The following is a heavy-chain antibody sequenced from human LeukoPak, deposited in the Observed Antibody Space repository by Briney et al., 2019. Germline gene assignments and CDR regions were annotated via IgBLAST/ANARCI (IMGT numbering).Heavy chain of an antibody. V-gene: IGHV3-21*01. D-gene: IGHD5-18*01. Sequence: GGSLRLSCVASGFTFSSYSMNWVRQAPGKGLELVSSISSSSSYIYYADSVKGRFTISRDNAKNSLYPQMNSLRAEDTAVYYCARDYTAMVPLDYWGQGTLVTVSS. CDR3: ARDYTAMVPLDY. CDR2: ISSSSSYI. CDR1: GFTFSSYS. J-gene: IGHJ4*02.